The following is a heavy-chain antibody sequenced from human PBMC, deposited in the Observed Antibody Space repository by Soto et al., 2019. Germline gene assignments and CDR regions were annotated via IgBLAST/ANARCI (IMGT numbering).Heavy chain of an antibody. Sequence: SDTLSLTCTFSGFSVSSGIYYWSWIRQPPGKGLEWIGYIYYSGSTNYNPSLKSRVTISVDTSKNQFSLKLSSVTAADTAVYYCARVAVYYDSTDFDYWGQGTLVTVSS. J-gene: IGHJ4*02. D-gene: IGHD3-3*01. CDR1: GFSVSSGIYY. CDR2: IYYSGST. V-gene: IGHV4-61*01. CDR3: ARVAVYYDSTDFDY.